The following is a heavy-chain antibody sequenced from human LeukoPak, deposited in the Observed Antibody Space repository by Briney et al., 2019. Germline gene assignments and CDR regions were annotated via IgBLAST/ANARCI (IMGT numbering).Heavy chain of an antibody. CDR3: ARTTYSSGWFDY. CDR2: IISIFGTA. Sequence: SVKVSCKASGGTFSSYAISWVRQAPGQGLEWMGGIISIFGTANHAQKFQGRVTITADESTSTAYMELSSLRSEDTAVYYCARTTYSSGWFDYWGQGTLVTVSS. D-gene: IGHD6-19*01. CDR1: GGTFSSYA. J-gene: IGHJ4*02. V-gene: IGHV1-69*01.